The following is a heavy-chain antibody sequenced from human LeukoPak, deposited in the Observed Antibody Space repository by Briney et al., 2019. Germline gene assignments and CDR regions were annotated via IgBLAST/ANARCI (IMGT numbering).Heavy chain of an antibody. J-gene: IGHJ4*02. V-gene: IGHV1-69*13. Sequence: GASVTVSCTASGGTFSSYAISWVRQAPGQGLEWMGGIIPIFGTANYAQKFQGRVTITADESTSTAYMELSSLRSEDTAVYYCARGVGSYDILTGSPHFDYWGQGTLVTVSS. CDR3: ARGVGSYDILTGSPHFDY. CDR1: GGTFSSYA. CDR2: IIPIFGTA. D-gene: IGHD3-9*01.